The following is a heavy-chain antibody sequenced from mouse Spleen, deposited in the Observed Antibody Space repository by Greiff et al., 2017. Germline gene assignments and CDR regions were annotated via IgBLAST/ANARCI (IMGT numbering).Heavy chain of an antibody. V-gene: IGHV14-4*01. J-gene: IGHJ4*01. CDR1: GFNIKDDY. CDR3: TDSSGYAMDY. Sequence: VQLQQSGAELVRPGASVKLSCTGSGFNIKDDYMHWVKQRPEQGLEWIGWIDPENGDTEYASKFQGKATITADTSSNTAYLQLSSLTSEDTAVYYCTDSSGYAMDYWGQGTSVTVSS. D-gene: IGHD3-2*02. CDR2: IDPENGDT.